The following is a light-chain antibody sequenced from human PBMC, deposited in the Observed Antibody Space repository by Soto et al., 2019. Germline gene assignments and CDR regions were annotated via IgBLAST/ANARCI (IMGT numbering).Light chain of an antibody. CDR2: QDR. CDR1: NLGSKY. V-gene: IGLV3-1*01. CDR3: QAWDGNTGV. J-gene: IGLJ3*02. Sequence: SYELTQPPSVSVSPGQAASITCSGENLGSKYAFWYQQRSGQSPVVLIYQDRKRPSGIPERFSGSNSGNTATLTISGTLPMDEADYYCQAWDGNTGVFGGGTKVTVL.